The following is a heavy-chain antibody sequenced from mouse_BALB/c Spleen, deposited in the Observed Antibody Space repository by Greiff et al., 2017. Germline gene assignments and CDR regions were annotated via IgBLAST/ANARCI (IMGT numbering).Heavy chain of an antibody. Sequence: EVMLVESGGGLVQPGGSRKLSCAASGFTFSSFGMHWVRQAPEKGLEWVAYISSGSSTIYYADTVKGRFTITRDNPKNTLFLQMTSQRSEDTARYYCAGDRYDVAWFAYWGQGTLVTVSA. CDR3: AGDRYDVAWFAY. CDR2: ISSGSSTI. V-gene: IGHV5-17*02. CDR1: GFTFSSFG. J-gene: IGHJ3*01. D-gene: IGHD2-14*01.